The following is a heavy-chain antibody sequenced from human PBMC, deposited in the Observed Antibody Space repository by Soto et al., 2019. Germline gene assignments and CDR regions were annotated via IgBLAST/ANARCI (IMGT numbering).Heavy chain of an antibody. D-gene: IGHD3-10*01. Sequence: QVQLVQSGAEVKKPGASVKVSCKASGYTFTSYDINWVRQATGQGLEWMGWMNPNSGNTGYAQKFQGRVTMTRNTSISTAYMELSSLRSEDTAVYYCARGEPNYYGSGTHYYYMDVWGKGTTVTVSS. CDR2: MNPNSGNT. J-gene: IGHJ6*03. V-gene: IGHV1-8*01. CDR3: ARGEPNYYGSGTHYYYMDV. CDR1: GYTFTSYD.